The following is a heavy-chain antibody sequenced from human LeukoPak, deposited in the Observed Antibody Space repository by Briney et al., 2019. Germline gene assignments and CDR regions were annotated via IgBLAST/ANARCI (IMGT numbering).Heavy chain of an antibody. CDR1: GYTFTDYF. CDR2: INPNSGGT. Sequence: ASVKVSCKTSGYTFTDYFIHWVRQAPGQGLEWMGWINPNSGGTNYAQKFQGRVTMTRDTSISTAYMELSRLRSDDTAVYYCARDRSIAAAGTRVDYWGQGTLVTVSS. V-gene: IGHV1-2*02. CDR3: ARDRSIAAAGTRVDY. D-gene: IGHD6-13*01. J-gene: IGHJ4*02.